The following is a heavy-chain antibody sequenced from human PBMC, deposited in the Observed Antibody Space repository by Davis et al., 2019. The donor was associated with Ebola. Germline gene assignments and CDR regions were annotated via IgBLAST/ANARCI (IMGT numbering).Heavy chain of an antibody. J-gene: IGHJ4*02. Sequence: ASVKVSCKASGYTFTNYGITWVRQSPGQALEWMGWINPHNGNTNYAQNVHGRVIMTSDTATTTAYMEVGSLRYDDTAVYYCARERARGFDYWGQGTLVTVSS. CDR1: GYTFTNYG. D-gene: IGHD3-10*01. CDR2: INPHNGNT. V-gene: IGHV1-18*04. CDR3: ARERARGFDY.